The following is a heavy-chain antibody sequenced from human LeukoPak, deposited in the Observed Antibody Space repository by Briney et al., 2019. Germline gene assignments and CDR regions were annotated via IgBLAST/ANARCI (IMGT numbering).Heavy chain of an antibody. CDR3: ARPHRITMVRGAPRGYFDY. J-gene: IGHJ4*02. V-gene: IGHV4-34*01. CDR1: GGSFSGYY. CDR2: INHSGST. Sequence: SETLSLTRAVYGGSFSGYYWSWIRQPPGKGLEWIGEINHSGSTNYNPSLKSRVTISVDTSENQFSLKLSSVTAADTAVYYCARPHRITMVRGAPRGYFDYWGQGTLVTVSS. D-gene: IGHD3-10*01.